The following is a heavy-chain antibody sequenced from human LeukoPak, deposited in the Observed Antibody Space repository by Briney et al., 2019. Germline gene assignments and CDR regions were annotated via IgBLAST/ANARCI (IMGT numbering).Heavy chain of an antibody. Sequence: GGSLRLSCAASGFTFSSYSMNWVRQAPGNGLEWVSSISSSSSYIYYADSVKGRFTISRDNAKNSLYLQMNSLRAEDTAVYYCARIIRAGLDYWGQGTLVTVSS. D-gene: IGHD3-3*02. V-gene: IGHV3-21*01. CDR3: ARIIRAGLDY. J-gene: IGHJ4*02. CDR1: GFTFSSYS. CDR2: ISSSSSYI.